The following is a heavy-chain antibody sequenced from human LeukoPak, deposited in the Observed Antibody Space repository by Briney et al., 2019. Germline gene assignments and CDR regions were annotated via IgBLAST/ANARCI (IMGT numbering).Heavy chain of an antibody. CDR2: IYSGGST. Sequence: GGSLRLSCAASGFTVSSNYMSWVRQAPGKGLEWVSVIYSGGSTYYADSVKGRFTISRDNSKNTLYLQMNSLRAEDTAVYYCARGVYGSGSYYNYYYYYGMDVWGQGTTVTVSS. J-gene: IGHJ6*02. CDR3: ARGVYGSGSYYNYYYYYGMDV. V-gene: IGHV3-53*01. CDR1: GFTVSSNY. D-gene: IGHD3-10*01.